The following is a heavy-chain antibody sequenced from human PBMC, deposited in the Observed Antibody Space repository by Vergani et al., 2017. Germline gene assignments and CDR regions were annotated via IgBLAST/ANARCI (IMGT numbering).Heavy chain of an antibody. CDR3: AGLPALYSGCGDYYYGMDV. CDR1: GFTFDDYG. CDR2: INWKGGSI. V-gene: IGHV3-20*01. D-gene: IGHD5-12*01. J-gene: IGHJ6*02. Sequence: EVQLVESGGGVVRPGGSLRLSCAASGFTFDDYGMSWVRQAPGKGLEWVSGINWKGGSIGYADSVKGRFTISKDNAKNSLYLQMNSLRAEYTALYHCAGLPALYSGCGDYYYGMDVWGQGTTVTVSS.